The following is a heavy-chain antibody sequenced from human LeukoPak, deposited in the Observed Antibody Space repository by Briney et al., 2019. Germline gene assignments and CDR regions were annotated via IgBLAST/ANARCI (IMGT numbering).Heavy chain of an antibody. D-gene: IGHD6-19*01. CDR1: GFTFSSYS. CDR2: ISSSSSYI. Sequence: PGGSLRLSCAASGFTFSSYSMNWVRQAPGKGLEWVSSISSSSSYIYYADSVKGRFTISRGNAKNSLYLQMNSLRAEDTAVYYCARDASSSGWSDPFDYWGQGTLVTVSS. CDR3: ARDASSSGWSDPFDY. V-gene: IGHV3-21*01. J-gene: IGHJ4*02.